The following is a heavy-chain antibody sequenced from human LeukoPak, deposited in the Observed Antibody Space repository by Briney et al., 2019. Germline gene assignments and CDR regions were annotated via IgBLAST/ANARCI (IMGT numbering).Heavy chain of an antibody. J-gene: IGHJ4*02. CDR3: AKHRFESGGYHSTD. CDR1: GFTFSSYA. D-gene: IGHD3-22*01. Sequence: GGSLRLPCAASGFTFSSYAMSWVRQAPGKGLEWVSLIYSGGGTYSADSVKGRFTISRDNSKNTLYLQMNSLRDEDTAVYYCAKHRFESGGYHSTDWGQGTLVTVSS. V-gene: IGHV3-23*03. CDR2: IYSGGGT.